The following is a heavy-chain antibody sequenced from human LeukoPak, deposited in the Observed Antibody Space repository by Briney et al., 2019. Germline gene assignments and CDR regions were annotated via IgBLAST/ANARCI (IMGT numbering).Heavy chain of an antibody. CDR3: ARDQWDAFDI. CDR1: GFTFSSYG. V-gene: IGHV3-48*01. D-gene: IGHD6-19*01. Sequence: GGSLRLSCAASGFTFSSYGINWVRQAPGKGLEWVSYISGSGTTRYYADSVKGRLTISRDNAKNSLYLQMNSLRAEDTAVYYCARDQWDAFDIWGQGTMVTVSS. CDR2: ISGSGTTR. J-gene: IGHJ3*02.